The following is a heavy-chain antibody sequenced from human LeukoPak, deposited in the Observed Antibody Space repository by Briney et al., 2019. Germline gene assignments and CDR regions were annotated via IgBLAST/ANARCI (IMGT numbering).Heavy chain of an antibody. V-gene: IGHV4-39*07. Sequence: PSETLSLTCSVSGGSISTNVYYWAWIRQPPGRGLEWIGSVFYSGSTYFNPSLESRLTIFVDTAKNHFSLRLSSVTAADTAVYYCAREEYDYVWGSYRHLGFDYWGQGTLVTVSS. CDR1: GGSISTNVYY. CDR3: AREEYDYVWGSYRHLGFDY. D-gene: IGHD3-16*02. J-gene: IGHJ4*02. CDR2: VFYSGST.